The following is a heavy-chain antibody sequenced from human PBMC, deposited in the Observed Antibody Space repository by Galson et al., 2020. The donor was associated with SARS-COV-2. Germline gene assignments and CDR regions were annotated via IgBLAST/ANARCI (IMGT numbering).Heavy chain of an antibody. CDR2: INPSGGST. Sequence: DSVKVSCKASGYTFTSYYMHWVRQAPGQGLEWMGIINPSGGSTSYAQKFQGRVTMTRDTSTSTVYMELSSLRSEDTAVYYCARDRSDCSGGSCYYFDYWGQGTLVTVSS. V-gene: IGHV1-46*01. CDR3: ARDRSDCSGGSCYYFDY. J-gene: IGHJ4*02. D-gene: IGHD2-15*01. CDR1: GYTFTSYY.